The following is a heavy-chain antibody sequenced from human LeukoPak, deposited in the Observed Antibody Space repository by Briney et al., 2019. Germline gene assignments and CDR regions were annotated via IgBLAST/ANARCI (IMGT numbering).Heavy chain of an antibody. V-gene: IGHV3-30*02. CDR3: AKDSGSYYTSDY. CDR2: IRYDGSNK. J-gene: IGHJ4*02. Sequence: GGSLRLSCAASAFTFNNYDMHWVRQAPGKGLEWVAFIRYDGSNKYYADFVEGRFTISRDNSKNTLYLLMNSLRAEDTAVYYCAKDSGSYYTSDYWGQGTLVTVSP. CDR1: AFTFNNYD. D-gene: IGHD3-10*01.